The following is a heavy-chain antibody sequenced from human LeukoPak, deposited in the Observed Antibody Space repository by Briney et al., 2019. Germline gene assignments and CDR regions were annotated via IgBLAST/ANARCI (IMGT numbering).Heavy chain of an antibody. CDR1: GFTFSTYAM. Sequence: PGGSLRLSCAVSGFTFSTYAMSWVRQAPGKGLEWIGEISHDGTTNYNPSLRSRVAMSLDRANNQFSLSLTSVTAADTAVYYCTREDRPFCPFAYWGQGVLVTVSS. CDR3: TREDRPFCPFAY. V-gene: IGHV4-4*02. D-gene: IGHD3-22*01. CDR2: ISHDGTT. J-gene: IGHJ4*02.